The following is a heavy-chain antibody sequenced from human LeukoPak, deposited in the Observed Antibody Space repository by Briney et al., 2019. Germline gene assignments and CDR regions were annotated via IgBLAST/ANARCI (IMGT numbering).Heavy chain of an antibody. CDR2: ISSSGSTI. Sequence: GGSLRLSCAASGFTFSSYEMNWVRQAPGKGLEWVSYISSSGSTIYYADSVKGRFIISRDNAKNSLYLQMNSLRAEDTAVYYCARDGGYYDILTGYLSPYFDYWGQGTLVTVSS. J-gene: IGHJ4*02. CDR1: GFTFSSYE. V-gene: IGHV3-48*03. D-gene: IGHD3-9*01. CDR3: ARDGGYYDILTGYLSPYFDY.